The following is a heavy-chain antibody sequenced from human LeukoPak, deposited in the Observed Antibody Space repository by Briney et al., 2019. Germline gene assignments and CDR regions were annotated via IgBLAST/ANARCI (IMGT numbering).Heavy chain of an antibody. J-gene: IGHJ4*02. Sequence: KSGGSLRLSCAASGFTFSSYSMNWVRQAPGKGLEWVSSISSSSSYIYYADSVKGRFTISRDNAKNSLYLQMNSLRAEDTAVYYCARDPNGGSYLSNWGQGTLVTVSS. V-gene: IGHV3-21*01. D-gene: IGHD2-15*01. CDR3: ARDPNGGSYLSN. CDR1: GFTFSSYS. CDR2: ISSSSSYI.